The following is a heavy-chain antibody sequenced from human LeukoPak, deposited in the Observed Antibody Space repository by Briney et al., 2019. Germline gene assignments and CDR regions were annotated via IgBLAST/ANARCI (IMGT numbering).Heavy chain of an antibody. D-gene: IGHD3-22*01. CDR2: IYYSGST. CDR1: GGSISSYY. V-gene: IGHV4-59*01. Sequence: SETLSLTCTVSGGSISSYYWSWIRQPPGEGLEWIGYIYYSGSTNYNPSLKSRVTISVDTSKNQFSLKLSSVTAADTAVYYCARDRGYSFQGWFDPWGQGTLVTVSS. CDR3: ARDRGYSFQGWFDP. J-gene: IGHJ5*02.